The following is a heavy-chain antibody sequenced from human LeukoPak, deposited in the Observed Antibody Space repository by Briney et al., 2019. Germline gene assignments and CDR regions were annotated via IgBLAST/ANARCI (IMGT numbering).Heavy chain of an antibody. V-gene: IGHV4-39*01. CDR2: IYYTGRT. Sequence: SETLSLTCTVSGDSISDINHYWGWIRQPPGKELEWIGNIYYTGRTFYNPSLKSRVTISRDTSKNQFSLKLSSVTAADTAVYYCARRVGYYDSSGYSYWGQGTLVTVSS. CDR1: GDSISDINHY. J-gene: IGHJ4*02. CDR3: ARRVGYYDSSGYSY. D-gene: IGHD3-22*01.